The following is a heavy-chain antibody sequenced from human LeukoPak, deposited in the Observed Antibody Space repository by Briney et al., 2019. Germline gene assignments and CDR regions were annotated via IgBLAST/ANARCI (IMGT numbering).Heavy chain of an antibody. J-gene: IGHJ4*02. CDR3: AKAFSYGSGSYYNVLAVDY. V-gene: IGHV3-30*02. CDR2: ILFDGNSK. Sequence: GGSLRLSCAASGFTFSSYDMHWVRQAPGKGLEWVAFILFDGNSKYYADSMKGRFTISRDNAKNSLYLQMNSLRAEDTALYYCAKAFSYGSGSYYNVLAVDYWGQGTLVTVSS. D-gene: IGHD3-10*01. CDR1: GFTFSSYD.